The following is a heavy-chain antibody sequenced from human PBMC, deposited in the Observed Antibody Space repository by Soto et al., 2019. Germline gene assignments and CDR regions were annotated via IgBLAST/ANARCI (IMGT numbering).Heavy chain of an antibody. J-gene: IGHJ4*02. CDR2: INPNSGGT. CDR1: GYTFTGYY. Sequence: ASVKVSCKASGYTFTGYYMHWVRQAPGQGXEWMGWINPNSGGTNYAQKFQGRVTMTRDTSISTAYMELSRLRSDDTAVYYCARDPFGYCSSTSCRGAYYFDYWGQGTLVTVSS. D-gene: IGHD2-2*03. CDR3: ARDPFGYCSSTSCRGAYYFDY. V-gene: IGHV1-2*02.